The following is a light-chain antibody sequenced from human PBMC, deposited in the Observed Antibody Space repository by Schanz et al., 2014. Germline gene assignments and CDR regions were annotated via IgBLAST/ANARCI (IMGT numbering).Light chain of an antibody. CDR3: QQYDNSLPWT. V-gene: IGKV3-20*01. CDR2: GAS. CDR1: QSISIN. J-gene: IGKJ1*01. Sequence: EIVMTQSPETLSVSPGERATLSCRASQSISINVAWYQQEPGQAPRLLISGASSRATGIPDRFSGSGSGTDFTLSISRLEPEDFAVYYCQQYDNSLPWTFGQGTKVEIK.